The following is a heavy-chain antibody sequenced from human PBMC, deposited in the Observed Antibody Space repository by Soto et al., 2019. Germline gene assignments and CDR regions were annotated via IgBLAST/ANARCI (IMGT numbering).Heavy chain of an antibody. CDR1: GGSISSSSYY. V-gene: IGHV4-39*01. CDR2: IYYSGST. CDR3: ARHPIGSSSLYIDY. D-gene: IGHD6-6*01. Sequence: QLQLQESGPGLVKPSETLSLTCTVSGGSISSSSYYWGWIRQPPGKGLEWIGSIYYSGSTYYNPSLKSRVTISVATSKNQFSLKLSSVTAADTAVYYCARHPIGSSSLYIDYWGQGTLVTVSS. J-gene: IGHJ4*02.